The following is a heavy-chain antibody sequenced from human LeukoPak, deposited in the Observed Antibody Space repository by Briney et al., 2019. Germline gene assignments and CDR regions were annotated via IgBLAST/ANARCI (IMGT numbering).Heavy chain of an antibody. D-gene: IGHD1-26*01. Sequence: GGSLRLSCAASGFTFSTYWMTWVRQAPGKGPEWVANIKEDGSATYYVDSVKGRFTISRDNSKNSVYLQMNSLISEDTALYYCTQDYMGSYLAWGQGTLVTVSS. V-gene: IGHV3-7*05. J-gene: IGHJ5*02. CDR2: IKEDGSAT. CDR1: GFTFSTYW. CDR3: TQDYMGSYLA.